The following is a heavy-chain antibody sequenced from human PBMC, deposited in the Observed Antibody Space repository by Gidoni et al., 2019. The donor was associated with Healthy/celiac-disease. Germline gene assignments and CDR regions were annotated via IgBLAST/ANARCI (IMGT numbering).Heavy chain of an antibody. CDR2: INHRGST. V-gene: IGHV4-34*01. CDR1: GGSFSGYY. D-gene: IGHD2-15*01. J-gene: IGHJ5*02. CDR3: ARGVHPYCSGGSCFKKERKNWFDP. Sequence: QVQLQQWGAGLLKPSETLSLTCAVYGGSFSGYYWSWLRQPPGKGLEWIGEINHRGSTNYNPSLKSRVTISVDTSKNQFSLKLSSVTAADTAVYYCARGVHPYCSGGSCFKKERKNWFDPWGQGTLVTVSS.